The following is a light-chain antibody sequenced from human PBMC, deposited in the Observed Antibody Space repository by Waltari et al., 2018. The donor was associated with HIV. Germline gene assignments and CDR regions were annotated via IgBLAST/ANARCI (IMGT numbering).Light chain of an antibody. CDR2: DVN. V-gene: IGLV2-11*01. Sequence: QSALTQPRSVSGSPGQSVTISCPGTSSAVGGYNYVSWYQHHPGKAPKFMIYDVNKRPSGVPDRFSGSKSGNTASLTISGLQAEDEADYYCCSYADNYPVVFGGGTKLTVL. CDR1: SSAVGGYNY. J-gene: IGLJ2*01. CDR3: CSYADNYPVV.